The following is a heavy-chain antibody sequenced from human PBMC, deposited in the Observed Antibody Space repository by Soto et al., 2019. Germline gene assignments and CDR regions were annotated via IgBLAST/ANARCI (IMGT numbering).Heavy chain of an antibody. V-gene: IGHV3-33*01. D-gene: IGHD3-10*01. CDR2: TWHDGSNK. CDR3: ARDVIYGSGCLDL. Sequence: VGSLRLSCGASGFSFSSYGMHWVRQAPGRGLEWVAVTWHDGSNKYYADSVKGRFTISRDNSKNTVHLQMDSLRAEDTAVYYCARDVIYGSGCLDLWGRGTPVTVPQ. J-gene: IGHJ2*01. CDR1: GFSFSSYG.